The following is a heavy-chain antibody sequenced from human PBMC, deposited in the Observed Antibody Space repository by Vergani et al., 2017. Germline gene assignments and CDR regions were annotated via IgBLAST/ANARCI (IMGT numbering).Heavy chain of an antibody. V-gene: IGHV1-2*04. CDR1: GYTFTSYA. CDR2: MNPNSGNT. J-gene: IGHJ4*02. Sequence: QVQLVQSGAEVKKPGASVKVSCKASGYTFTSYAMHWVRQAPGQRLEWMGWMNPNSGNTGYAQKFQGWVTMTRDTSISTAYMELSRLRSDDTAVYYCARDSGYYVDYWGQGTLVTVSS. D-gene: IGHD3-10*01. CDR3: ARDSGYYVDY.